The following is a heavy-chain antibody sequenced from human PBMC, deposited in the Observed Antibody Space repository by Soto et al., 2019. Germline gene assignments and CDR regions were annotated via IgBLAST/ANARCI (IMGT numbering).Heavy chain of an antibody. CDR1: GFTFSSYS. CDR3: VRGVPGDQTYFWYGMDV. CDR2: ISSSSNTI. V-gene: IGHV3-48*02. J-gene: IGHJ6*02. D-gene: IGHD7-27*01. Sequence: GGSLRLSCAASGFTFSSYSMNWVRQAPGKGLQWISYISSSSNTIYYADSMKGRLTISRDYAKNSLYLQMNSLTDEDTVLYYCVRGVPGDQTYFWYGMDVWGQGTTVTVSS.